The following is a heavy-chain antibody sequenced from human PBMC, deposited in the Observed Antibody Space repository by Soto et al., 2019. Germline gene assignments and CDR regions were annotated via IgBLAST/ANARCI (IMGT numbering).Heavy chain of an antibody. CDR1: GFTFSSYG. J-gene: IGHJ4*02. CDR2: ISYDGSNK. CDR3: AKGGENIVLMVYAIEPYYFDY. D-gene: IGHD2-8*01. Sequence: QVQLVESGGGVVQPGRSLRLSCAASGFTFSSYGMHCVRQAPGKGLERVAVISYDGSNKYYADSVKGRFTISRDNSKNTLYLQMNSLRAEDTAVYYCAKGGENIVLMVYAIEPYYFDYWGQGTLVTVSS. V-gene: IGHV3-30*18.